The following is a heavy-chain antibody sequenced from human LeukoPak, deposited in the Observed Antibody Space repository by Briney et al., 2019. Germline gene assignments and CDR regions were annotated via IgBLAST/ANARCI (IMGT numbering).Heavy chain of an antibody. J-gene: IGHJ4*02. D-gene: IGHD1-1*01. V-gene: IGHV1-8*03. CDR3: ARGRTGTLTDY. CDR2: MNPNSGNT. Sequence: ASVKVSCKASGYTFTSYDINWVRQATGQGLEWMGWMNPNSGNTGYAQKFQGRVTITRNTSISTAYMELSSLRSEDTAVSYCARGRTGTLTDYWGQASLVTLSS. CDR1: GYTFTSYD.